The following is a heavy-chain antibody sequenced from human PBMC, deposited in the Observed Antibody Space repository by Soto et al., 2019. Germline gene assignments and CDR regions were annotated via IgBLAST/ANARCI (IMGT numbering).Heavy chain of an antibody. CDR2: FDPEDGET. CDR3: ASSIAAAGTSPWFDP. J-gene: IGHJ5*02. V-gene: IGHV1-24*01. CDR1: GYTLTELS. Sequence: ASVKVSCKVSGYTLTELSMHWVRQAPGKGLEWMEGFDPEDGETIYAQKFQGRVTMTRDTSTSTVYMELSSLRSEDTAVYYCASSIAAAGTSPWFDPWGQGTLVTVSS. D-gene: IGHD6-13*01.